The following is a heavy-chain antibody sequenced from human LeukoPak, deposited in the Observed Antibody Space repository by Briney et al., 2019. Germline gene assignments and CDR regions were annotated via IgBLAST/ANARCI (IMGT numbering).Heavy chain of an antibody. J-gene: IGHJ3*02. V-gene: IGHV1-8*03. D-gene: IGHD4-17*01. CDR3: ARDLGYGDRETDAFDI. Sequence: GASVKVSCKASGYTFTSYDINWVRQATGQGLEWMGWMNPNSGNTGYAQKFQGRVTITRNTPISTAYMELSSLRSEDTAVYYCARDLGYGDRETDAFDIWGQGTMVTVSS. CDR2: MNPNSGNT. CDR1: GYTFTSYD.